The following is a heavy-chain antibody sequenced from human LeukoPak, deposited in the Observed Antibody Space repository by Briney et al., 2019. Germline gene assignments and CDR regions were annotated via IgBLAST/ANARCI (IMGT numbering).Heavy chain of an antibody. V-gene: IGHV1-69*13. D-gene: IGHD3-3*01. CDR2: ISAILGTA. CDR3: AREGTIFGVVKSFDY. CDR1: GGTFRSYA. Sequence: SVKVSCKASGGTFRSYAISWVRQAPGQGVEGRGGISAILGTANYAKKMQGRVTFTAEETTSTAYMELSSLRSEDTAVYYCAREGTIFGVVKSFDYWGQGTLVPVSS. J-gene: IGHJ4*02.